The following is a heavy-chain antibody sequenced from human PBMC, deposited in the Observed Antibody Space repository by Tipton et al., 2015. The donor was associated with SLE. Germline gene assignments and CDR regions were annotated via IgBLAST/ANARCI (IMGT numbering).Heavy chain of an antibody. CDR2: IYYSGTT. CDR3: ARFSYVSGSFEF. J-gene: IGHJ4*02. CDR1: GDSISSGDFY. V-gene: IGHV4-31*03. D-gene: IGHD3-10*01. Sequence: TLSLTCTVSGDSISSGDFYWSWIRQHPGKGLEWVGYIYYSGTTSYNPSLESRVIMSVDTSKNLFSLNLSSVTAADTAVYYCARFSYVSGSFEFWGQGTLFTVSS.